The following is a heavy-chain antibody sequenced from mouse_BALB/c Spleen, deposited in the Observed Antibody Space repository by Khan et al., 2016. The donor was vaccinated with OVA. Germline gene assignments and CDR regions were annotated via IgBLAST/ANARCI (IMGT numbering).Heavy chain of an antibody. Sequence: EVQLQESGPELVKPGASVKMSCKASGYTFTNYIIHWVKQKPGQGLEWIGYINPYNDGPKYNEKFKAKATLTSDKSSSTAYMELSGMTSEDSAVYYCARDYGSSFWFAYWGQGTLVTVSA. CDR3: ARDYGSSFWFAY. CDR1: GYTFTNYI. D-gene: IGHD1-1*01. CDR2: INPYNDGP. J-gene: IGHJ3*01. V-gene: IGHV1S136*01.